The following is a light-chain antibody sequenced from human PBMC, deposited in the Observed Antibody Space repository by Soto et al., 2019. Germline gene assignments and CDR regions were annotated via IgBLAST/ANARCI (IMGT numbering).Light chain of an antibody. CDR3: QQYGSSLIT. CDR1: QSVSSSY. Sequence: EVGFTQSTGTLSLSPGERATLSCSASQSVSSSYLAWYQQKPGQAPRLLIYGASSRATGIPDRFSGSGSGTDFTLTISRLEPEDFAVYYCQQYGSSLITFGQGTRLEI. V-gene: IGKV3-20*01. CDR2: GAS. J-gene: IGKJ5*01.